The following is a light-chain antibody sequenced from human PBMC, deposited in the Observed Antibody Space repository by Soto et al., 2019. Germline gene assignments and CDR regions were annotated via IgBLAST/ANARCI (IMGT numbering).Light chain of an antibody. Sequence: AIPMTQSPSSLSASVGDRVTITCRASQGIRDDLNWYQQKPGKAPKLLIYAASSLQSGVPSRFSGSGSGTDFTLTISSLRAEGLTAYDCLQYYTYPYTFGQGTKVEIK. CDR2: AAS. CDR1: QGIRDD. CDR3: LQYYTYPYT. J-gene: IGKJ2*01. V-gene: IGKV1-6*01.